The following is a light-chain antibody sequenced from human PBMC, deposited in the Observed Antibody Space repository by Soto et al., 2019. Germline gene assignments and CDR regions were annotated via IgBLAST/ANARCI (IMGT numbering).Light chain of an antibody. CDR3: SLYTSSNTHV. CDR1: SSDVGAYNY. V-gene: IGLV2-14*01. J-gene: IGLJ2*01. Sequence: QSALTQPASVSGSPGQSITISFTGTSSDVGAYNYVSWYQQHPGKAPKLMIFEVSDRPSGVSIRFSGSKSGNTASPTISGLQAEDEADYYCSLYTSSNTHVFVGGTKLTVL. CDR2: EVS.